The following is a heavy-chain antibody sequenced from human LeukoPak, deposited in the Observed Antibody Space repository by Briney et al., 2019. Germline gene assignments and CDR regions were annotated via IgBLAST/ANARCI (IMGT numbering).Heavy chain of an antibody. Sequence: GGSLRLSCAASGFTFSSYAMHWVRQAPGKGLEWAAVISYDGSNKYYADSVKGRFTISRDNSKNTLYLQMNSLRAEDTAVYYCARTFKPYDILTGYYLDYWGQGTLVTVSS. J-gene: IGHJ4*02. CDR2: ISYDGSNK. D-gene: IGHD3-9*01. CDR3: ARTFKPYDILTGYYLDY. V-gene: IGHV3-30-3*01. CDR1: GFTFSSYA.